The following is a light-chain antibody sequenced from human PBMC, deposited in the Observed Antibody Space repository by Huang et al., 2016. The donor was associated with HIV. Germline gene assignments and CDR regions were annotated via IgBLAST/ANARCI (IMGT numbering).Light chain of an antibody. J-gene: IGKJ1*01. V-gene: IGKV3D-20*01. CDR1: QSVNSRY. CDR3: QQYGNSPQT. Sequence: EVVLTQSPATLSLSPGERATLSCGASQSVNSRYLAWYQQKPGLAPRLLIYDTSNRATGIPDRFSGSGSGTDFTLTISRLEPEDFAVYYCQQYGNSPQTFGQGTKVEIK. CDR2: DTS.